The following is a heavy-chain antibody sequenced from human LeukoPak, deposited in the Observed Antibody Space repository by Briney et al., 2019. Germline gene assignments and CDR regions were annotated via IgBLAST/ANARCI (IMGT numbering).Heavy chain of an antibody. CDR1: GGSISSYY. Sequence: SETLSLTCTDPGGSISSYYWSWVRQPPGKGLERIGHIYYSGGTHYTPSLKSRVTISVDTTKKKSYLKLRSVTAADSAVYYCARVAASPFCVSDCYSRDFYALDIWGQGTMVTVSS. D-gene: IGHD2-21*01. CDR3: ARVAASPFCVSDCYSRDFYALDI. J-gene: IGHJ3*02. CDR2: IYYSGGT. V-gene: IGHV4-59*01.